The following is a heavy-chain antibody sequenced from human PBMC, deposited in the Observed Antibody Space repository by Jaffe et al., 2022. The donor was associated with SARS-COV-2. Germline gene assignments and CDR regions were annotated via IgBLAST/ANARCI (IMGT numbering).Heavy chain of an antibody. D-gene: IGHD6-25*01. CDR1: GFTFSTYW. CDR2: IKSDGSEI. Sequence: EVQLVESGGGLVQPGGSLRLSCAASGFTFSTYWMTWVRQAPGEGLEWVAIIKSDGSEIYYVDSVKGRFTISRDNAKNSVHLQMNSLRAEDTAVYYCATERLQYWGQGTLVTVSS. CDR3: ATERLQY. J-gene: IGHJ1*01. V-gene: IGHV3-7*03.